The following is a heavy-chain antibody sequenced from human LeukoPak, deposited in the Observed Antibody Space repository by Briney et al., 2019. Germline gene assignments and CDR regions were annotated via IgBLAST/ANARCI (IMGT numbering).Heavy chain of an antibody. D-gene: IGHD6-19*01. CDR3: ARETSLAGFASGLGFNY. CDR1: GGSISSDSYY. Sequence: SETLSLTCTVSGGSISSDSYYWGWIRQPPGKGLEWIGSIYYGGSTYYNPSLKSRVTMSIDTSKNQFSLKLTSVTAADTATYYCARETSLAGFASGLGFNYWGQGILVTVSS. V-gene: IGHV4-39*07. CDR2: IYYGGST. J-gene: IGHJ4*02.